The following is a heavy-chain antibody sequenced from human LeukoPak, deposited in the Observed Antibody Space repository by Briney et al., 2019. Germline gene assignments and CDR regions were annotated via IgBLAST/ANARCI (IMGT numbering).Heavy chain of an antibody. V-gene: IGHV3-33*01. CDR2: IWYDGSNK. J-gene: IGHJ4*02. CDR3: ARLGSSWSFDY. D-gene: IGHD6-13*01. CDR1: GFTFSSFG. Sequence: GGSLRLSCAASGFTFSSFGIYWVRQAPGKGLEWVAVIWYDGSNKYYADSVKGRFTISRDNSQNTLYLQMNSLRAEDMAVYYCARLGSSWSFDYWGQGTLVTVSS.